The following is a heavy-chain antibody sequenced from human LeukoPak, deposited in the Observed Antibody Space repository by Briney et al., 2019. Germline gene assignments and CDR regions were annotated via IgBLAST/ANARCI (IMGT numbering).Heavy chain of an antibody. Sequence: GGSLRLSCAASGFTVSDNDVNWVRQAPGKGLEWVSYISSSGRTIYYADSVKGRFTISRDNAKNSLYLQMNSLRTEDTAVYYCARVSGAWHIDYWGQGTLVTVSS. CDR1: GFTVSDND. J-gene: IGHJ4*02. CDR3: ARVSGAWHIDY. V-gene: IGHV3-11*04. CDR2: ISSSGRTI. D-gene: IGHD3-10*01.